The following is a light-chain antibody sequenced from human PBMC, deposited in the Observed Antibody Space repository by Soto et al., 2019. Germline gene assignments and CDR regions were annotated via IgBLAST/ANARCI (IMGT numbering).Light chain of an antibody. J-gene: IGLJ1*01. Sequence: QSVLTQPPSVCGSPGQAITISCSGSSSDVGAHNFVSWYQHHPGKAPKLMIYEVSNRPSGVSNRFSGSKSGNTASLTISGLQAEDEADYYCTSYTSSNTYVFGSGTKVTVL. CDR3: TSYTSSNTYV. V-gene: IGLV2-14*01. CDR1: SSDVGAHNF. CDR2: EVS.